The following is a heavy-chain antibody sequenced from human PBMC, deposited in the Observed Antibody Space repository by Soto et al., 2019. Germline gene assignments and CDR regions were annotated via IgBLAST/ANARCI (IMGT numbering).Heavy chain of an antibody. V-gene: IGHV1-69*13. D-gene: IGHD3-3*01. J-gene: IGHJ4*02. CDR3: TSGITIFGVVIPPFDY. Sequence: AVKVSCKASGGTFSSYAISWVRQAPGQGLEWMGGIIPIFGTANYAQKFQGRVTITADESTSTAYMELSSLRSEDTAVYYCTSGITIFGVVIPPFDYSGPGTLVTVYS. CDR1: GGTFSSYA. CDR2: IIPIFGTA.